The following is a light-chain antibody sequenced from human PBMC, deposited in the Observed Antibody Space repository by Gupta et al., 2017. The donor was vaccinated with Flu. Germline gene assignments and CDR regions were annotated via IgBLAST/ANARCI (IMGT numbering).Light chain of an antibody. J-gene: IGLJ3*02. V-gene: IGLV2-11*01. CDR2: DVS. CDR3: SSYAGSYVWV. Sequence: PALPEPRSVPGSPGKSVLIPCPGTSSDVGAYNFVSWYQQHPGKAPKLLIHDVSQWPSGVPDRFSGSKSGNTASLTISGLQAEDEADYFCSSYAGSYVWVFGGGTKLTVL. CDR1: SSDVGAYNF.